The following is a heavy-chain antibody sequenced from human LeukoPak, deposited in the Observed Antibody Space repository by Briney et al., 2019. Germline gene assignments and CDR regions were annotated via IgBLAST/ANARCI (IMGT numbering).Heavy chain of an antibody. CDR1: GGSFSGYY. D-gene: IGHD2-15*01. J-gene: IGHJ4*02. V-gene: IGHV4-34*01. CDR3: AGGGRSHYFDY. CDR2: INHSGST. Sequence: SETLSLTCAVHGGSFSGYYWSWIRQPPGKGLEWIGEINHSGSTNYNPSLKSRVTISVDTSKNQFSLKLSSVTAADTAVYYCAGGGRSHYFDYWGQGTLVTVSS.